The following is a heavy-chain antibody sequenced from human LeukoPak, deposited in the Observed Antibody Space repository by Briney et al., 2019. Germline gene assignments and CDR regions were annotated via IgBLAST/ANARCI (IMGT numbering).Heavy chain of an antibody. CDR1: GGSISSSNW. Sequence: SETLSLTCAVSGGSISSSNWWSWVRQPPGKGLEWIGEIYHSGSTNYNPSLKSRVTISVDTSKNQFSLKLSSVTAADTAVYYCARDVYGGSGSLYLGYFDYWGQGTLVTVSS. CDR2: IYHSGST. J-gene: IGHJ4*02. V-gene: IGHV4-4*02. D-gene: IGHD3-10*01. CDR3: ARDVYGGSGSLYLGYFDY.